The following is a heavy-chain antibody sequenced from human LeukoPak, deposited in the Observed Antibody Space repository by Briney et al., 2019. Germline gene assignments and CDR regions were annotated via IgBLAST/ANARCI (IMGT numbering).Heavy chain of an antibody. CDR3: AREAYHDFWSGSWRSYYYMDV. D-gene: IGHD3-3*01. CDR1: GFTFDDYG. V-gene: IGHV3-20*04. J-gene: IGHJ6*03. CDR2: INWNGGST. Sequence: GGSLRLSCAASGFTFDDYGMSWVRQAPGKGLEWVSGINWNGGSTGYADSVKGRFTISRDNAKNSLYLQMNSLRAEDTAVYYCAREAYHDFWSGSWRSYYYMDVWGKGTTVTVSS.